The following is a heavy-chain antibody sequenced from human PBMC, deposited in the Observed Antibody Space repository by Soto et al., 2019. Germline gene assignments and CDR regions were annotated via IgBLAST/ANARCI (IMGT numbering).Heavy chain of an antibody. Sequence: LLESGGGLVQPGGSLRLSCAASGFTFSIYAMTWVRQAPGKGLKWVSTISGSGTSAYYADSVQGRFTFSRDNSKNTLYLQMNSLRAEDTAAYYCAKMSDGWYGAFHIWGQGTMVTVSS. CDR2: ISGSGTSA. CDR3: AKMSDGWYGAFHI. J-gene: IGHJ3*02. CDR1: GFTFSIYA. V-gene: IGHV3-23*01. D-gene: IGHD6-19*01.